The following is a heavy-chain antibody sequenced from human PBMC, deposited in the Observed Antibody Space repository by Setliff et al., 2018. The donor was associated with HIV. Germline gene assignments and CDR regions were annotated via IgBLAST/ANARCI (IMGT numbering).Heavy chain of an antibody. CDR3: ASSGYNYGGYYMDV. CDR1: GLIFSSYW. V-gene: IGHV3-7*03. Sequence: GGSLRLSCAASGLIFSSYWMSWVRQAPGKGLEWVANIKQDGSEKYYVDSVKGRFTISRDNAKNSLYLQMNSLRAEDTAVYYCASSGYNYGGYYMDVWGKGTTVTVSS. J-gene: IGHJ6*03. CDR2: IKQDGSEK. D-gene: IGHD5-18*01.